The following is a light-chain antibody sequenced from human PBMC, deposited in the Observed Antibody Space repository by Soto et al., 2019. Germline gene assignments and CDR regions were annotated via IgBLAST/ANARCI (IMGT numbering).Light chain of an antibody. CDR2: AAS. CDR1: QGISSY. Sequence: AIRMTQSPSSLSASTGDRVTITCRASQGISSYLAWYQQKPGKAPKLLIYAASTLQSGVPSRFSGSGSGTDFTLTIICLQSEDFATYYCQQYYSYLTYTFGQGTKLEIK. CDR3: QQYYSYLTYT. J-gene: IGKJ2*01. V-gene: IGKV1-8*01.